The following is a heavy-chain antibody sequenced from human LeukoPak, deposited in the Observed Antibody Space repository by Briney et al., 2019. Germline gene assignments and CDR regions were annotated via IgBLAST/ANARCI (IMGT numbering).Heavy chain of an antibody. D-gene: IGHD3-22*01. V-gene: IGHV4-61*02. J-gene: IGHJ4*02. CDR3: ARGAWYYYDSSGYYYAFDY. CDR1: GGSISSGSYY. CDR2: IYTSGST. Sequence: SQTLSLTCTVSGGSISSGSYYWSWIRQPAGKGLEWIGRIYTSGSTNYNPSLKSRVTISVDTSKNQFSLKLSSVTAADTAVYYCARGAWYYYDSSGYYYAFDYWGQGTLVTVSS.